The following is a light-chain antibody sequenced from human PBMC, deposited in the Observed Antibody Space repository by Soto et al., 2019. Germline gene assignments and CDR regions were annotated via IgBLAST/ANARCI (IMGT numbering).Light chain of an antibody. J-gene: IGKJ1*01. Sequence: DIQMTQSPSTLSAPVGDRVTVICRASQSISSWLAWYQQKPGKAPKLLIHDASSLESGVPSRFSGSGSGTEFTLTISSLQPDDFATYYCQQYNSYGWTFGQGTKVDIK. CDR1: QSISSW. V-gene: IGKV1-5*02. CDR2: DAS. CDR3: QQYNSYGWT.